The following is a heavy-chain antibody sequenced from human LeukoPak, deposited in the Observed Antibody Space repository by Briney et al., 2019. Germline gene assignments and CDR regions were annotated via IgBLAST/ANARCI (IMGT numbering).Heavy chain of an antibody. Sequence: GGSLRLSCAASGFTFSTYGMHWVRQAPGKGLEWVAVISYDGSNKYYADSVKGRFTISRDNSKNTLYLQMNSLRAEDTAVYYCARDRLHYYYGMDVWGQGTTVTVSS. CDR1: GFTFSTYG. V-gene: IGHV3-30*03. CDR3: ARDRLHYYYGMDV. CDR2: ISYDGSNK. J-gene: IGHJ6*02.